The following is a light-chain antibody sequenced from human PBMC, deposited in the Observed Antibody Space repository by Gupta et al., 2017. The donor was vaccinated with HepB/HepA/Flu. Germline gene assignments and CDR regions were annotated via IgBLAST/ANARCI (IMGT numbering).Light chain of an antibody. CDR1: SNDVGGSNY. J-gene: IGLJ2*01. V-gene: IGLV2-11*01. Sequence: QSTLTQPRSVSGSPGQSVTISCTGTSNDVGGSNYLSWYQQHPGKAPRLLIYDVDKRPSGVPDRFVGSKSGNTASLTISGLQTADEAYYYCCSYVILYSLAFGGGTKVTVL. CDR3: CSYVILYSLA. CDR2: DVD.